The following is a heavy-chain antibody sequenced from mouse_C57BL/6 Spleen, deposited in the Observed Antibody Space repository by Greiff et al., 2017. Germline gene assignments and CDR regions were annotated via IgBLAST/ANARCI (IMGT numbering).Heavy chain of an antibody. CDR3: ARGRGDLYAMDY. CDR1: GYTFTSYW. J-gene: IGHJ4*01. Sequence: QVQLKQPGTELVKPGASVKLSCKASGYTFTSYWMHWVKQRPGQGLEWIGNINPSNGGTNYNEKFKSKATLTVDKSSSTAYMQLSSLTSEDSAVYYCARGRGDLYAMDYWGQGTSVTVSS. V-gene: IGHV1-53*01. D-gene: IGHD3-3*01. CDR2: INPSNGGT.